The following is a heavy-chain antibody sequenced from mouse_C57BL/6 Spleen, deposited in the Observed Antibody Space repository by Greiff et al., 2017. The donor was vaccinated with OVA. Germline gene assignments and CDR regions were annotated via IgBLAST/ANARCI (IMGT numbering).Heavy chain of an antibody. CDR3: ARSGDSEGLAY. CDR1: GYAFRSYW. Sequence: VQLQQSGAELVKPGASVKISCKASGYAFRSYWMNWVKQRPGKGLEWIGQIYPGDGDTNYHGKFKGKATLTADTSSSTAYMQLSSLTSEDSAVYFCARSGDSEGLAYWGQGTLVTVSA. V-gene: IGHV1-80*01. J-gene: IGHJ3*01. D-gene: IGHD3-1*01. CDR2: IYPGDGDT.